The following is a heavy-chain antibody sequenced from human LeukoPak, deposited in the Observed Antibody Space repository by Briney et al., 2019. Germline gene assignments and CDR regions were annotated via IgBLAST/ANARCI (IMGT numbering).Heavy chain of an antibody. Sequence: GGSLRLSCAASGFTFSSYGMSWVRQAPGKGLEWVANIKQDGSEKYYVDSVKGRFTISRDNAKNSLYLQMNSLRAEDTAVYYCARGTWVVVVPAAIEFDYWGQGTLVTVSS. J-gene: IGHJ4*02. CDR2: IKQDGSEK. CDR1: GFTFSSYG. V-gene: IGHV3-7*01. CDR3: ARGTWVVVVPAAIEFDY. D-gene: IGHD2-2*01.